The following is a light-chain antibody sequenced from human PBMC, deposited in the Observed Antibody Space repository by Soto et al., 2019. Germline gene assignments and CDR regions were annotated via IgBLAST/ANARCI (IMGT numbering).Light chain of an antibody. CDR2: GAS. V-gene: IGKV3-20*01. Sequence: IVLTQSPGTLSLSPGDGATLSCGASQSVTSSYLAWYQQNPGQAPRLLIYGASKRATGIPDRFFGSGSGTDFTLTISRLEPEDFAVYYCQQYASSPLTFGQGTRLEI. J-gene: IGKJ5*01. CDR1: QSVTSSY. CDR3: QQYASSPLT.